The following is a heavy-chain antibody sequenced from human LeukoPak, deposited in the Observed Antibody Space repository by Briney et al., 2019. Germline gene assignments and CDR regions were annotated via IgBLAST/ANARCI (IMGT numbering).Heavy chain of an antibody. CDR2: IIPLFGAP. J-gene: IGHJ4*02. CDR1: GGSVTSYA. Sequence: GASVKVSCKASGGSVTSYAVSWVRQAPGQGLEWMGGIIPLFGAPNYAQKFQGRVTISTDESTNTAYMELSSLTSKDTAVYFCTRGMGTSPTYYWGQGTLVTVSS. D-gene: IGHD2/OR15-2a*01. V-gene: IGHV1-69*05. CDR3: TRGMGTSPTYY.